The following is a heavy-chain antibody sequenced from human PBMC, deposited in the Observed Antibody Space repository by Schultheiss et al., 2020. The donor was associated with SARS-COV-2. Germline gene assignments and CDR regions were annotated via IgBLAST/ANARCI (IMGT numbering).Heavy chain of an antibody. CDR2: ISSSGSTI. CDR1: GFTFDDYA. D-gene: IGHD3-10*01. CDR3: ARGNTIKDWFDP. V-gene: IGHV3-11*01. J-gene: IGHJ5*02. Sequence: GGSLRLSCAASGFTFDDYAMHWVRQAPGKGLEWVSYISSSGSTIYYADSVKGRFTISRDNAKNSLYLQMNSLRAEDTAVYYCARGNTIKDWFDPWGQGTLVTVSS.